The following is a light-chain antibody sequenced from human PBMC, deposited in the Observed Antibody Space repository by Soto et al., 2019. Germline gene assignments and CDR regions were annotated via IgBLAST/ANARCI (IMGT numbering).Light chain of an antibody. J-gene: IGKJ1*01. V-gene: IGKV3-20*01. Sequence: EIVLTQSPGTVSLSPGERATLSCRASQSVSSSNLAWYQQIPGQAPRLLIYGASSRATGIPDRFSGSGSGTDFTLTISRLEPEDFAVYYCQQYGSSGTFGQGTKVDIK. CDR2: GAS. CDR1: QSVSSSN. CDR3: QQYGSSGT.